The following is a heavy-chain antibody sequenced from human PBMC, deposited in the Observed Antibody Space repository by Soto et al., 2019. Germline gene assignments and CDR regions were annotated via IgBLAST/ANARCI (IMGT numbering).Heavy chain of an antibody. CDR3: AHLVVAVITYYFAS. CDR2: SYWDVDK. Sequence: QITLKESGPPLVKPTQTLTLTCTFSGFSLSTSGVGVGWIRQPPGKAREWLTFSYWDVDKRNSPFLKRRLTSTTDTSKNPVVLTMSDMDPVDTATYYCAHLVVAVITYYFASWGQGTLVTFSS. D-gene: IGHD2-15*01. J-gene: IGHJ4*02. CDR1: GFSLSTSGVG. V-gene: IGHV2-5*02.